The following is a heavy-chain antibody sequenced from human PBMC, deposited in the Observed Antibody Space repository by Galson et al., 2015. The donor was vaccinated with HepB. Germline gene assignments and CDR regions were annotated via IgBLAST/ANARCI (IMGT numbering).Heavy chain of an antibody. CDR2: ITPSDGAT. CDR3: TREVRMILGPTSRIETGFLFDY. J-gene: IGHJ4*02. Sequence: SVKVSCKASGYTFTSYFMHWVRQAPGQGLEWMGMITPSDGATSFAQRFQGRVTMTRDTSTSTVYMELNSLRSEDTAVYYCTREVRMILGPTSRIETGFLFDYWGQGTLVAVSS. V-gene: IGHV1-46*03. CDR1: GYTFTSYF. D-gene: IGHD1-26*01.